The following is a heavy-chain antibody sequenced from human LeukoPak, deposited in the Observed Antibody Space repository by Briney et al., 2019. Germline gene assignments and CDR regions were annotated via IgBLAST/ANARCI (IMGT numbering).Heavy chain of an antibody. D-gene: IGHD3-10*01. V-gene: IGHV4-39*01. CDR3: ARHYGRYYFDY. CDR1: GGSISSSSYY. Sequence: PSETLSLTCTVSGGSISSSSYYWGWIRQPPGKGLEWIGSIYYSGSTYYNPSLKSRVTISVDTSKNQFSLKLSSVTAADTAVYYCARHYGRYYFDYWGQGNLVTVSS. CDR2: IYYSGST. J-gene: IGHJ4*02.